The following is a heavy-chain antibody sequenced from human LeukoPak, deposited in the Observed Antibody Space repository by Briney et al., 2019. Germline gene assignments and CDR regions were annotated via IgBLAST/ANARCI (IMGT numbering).Heavy chain of an antibody. CDR1: GGTFSSYA. J-gene: IGHJ6*03. CDR2: IIPIFGTA. V-gene: IGHV1-69*05. Sequence: ASVKVSCKASGGTFSSYAINWVRQAPGQGLEGVGRIIPIFGTANYAQKFQGRVTITTDESTSTAYMELSSLRSEDTAVYYCARGVSGYRGYYNMDVWDKGTTVTVSS. CDR3: ARGVSGYRGYYNMDV. D-gene: IGHD3-22*01.